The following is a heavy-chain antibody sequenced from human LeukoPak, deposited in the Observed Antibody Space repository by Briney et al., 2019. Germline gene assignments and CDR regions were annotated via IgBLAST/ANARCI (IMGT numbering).Heavy chain of an antibody. Sequence: SETLSLTCTVSGGSISSSSYYWGWIRQPPGKGLEWIGSIYYSGSTYYNPSLKSRVTISVDTSKNQFSLKLSSVTAADTAVYYCARARYSSSWYVPDWGQGTLVTVSS. V-gene: IGHV4-39*07. CDR2: IYYSGST. J-gene: IGHJ4*02. D-gene: IGHD6-13*01. CDR1: GGSISSSSYY. CDR3: ARARYSSSWYVPD.